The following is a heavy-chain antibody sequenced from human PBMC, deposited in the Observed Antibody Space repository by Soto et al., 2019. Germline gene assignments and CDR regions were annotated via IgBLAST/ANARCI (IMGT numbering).Heavy chain of an antibody. J-gene: IGHJ4*02. V-gene: IGHV3-7*05. CDR3: ARGPSYFDY. Sequence: EVHLVESGGGLVQPGGSLRLSCAASGFSFSDYWMSWVRQAPGKGLEWVAHINQDGSDKYSVDSVKGRFTISRDNGKNSLYLQMNSLRAEDTAVCYCARGPSYFDYWGQGTLVTVSS. CDR1: GFSFSDYW. CDR2: INQDGSDK.